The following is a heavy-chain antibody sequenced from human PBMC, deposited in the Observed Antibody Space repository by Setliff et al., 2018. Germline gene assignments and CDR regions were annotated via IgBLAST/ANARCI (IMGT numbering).Heavy chain of an antibody. CDR2: IYHSGGT. V-gene: IGHV4-61*01. J-gene: IGHJ4*02. Sequence: LSLTCTVSGDSVSSSRFYWTWIRQPPGKGLEWIGYIYHSGGTSYNPSLKSRVTISVDTSKNQFSLNLSSVTAADTAVYYCARGQATSSRSSLVYWGQGILVTVSS. CDR3: ARGQATSSRSSLVY. CDR1: GDSVSSSRFY. D-gene: IGHD6-6*01.